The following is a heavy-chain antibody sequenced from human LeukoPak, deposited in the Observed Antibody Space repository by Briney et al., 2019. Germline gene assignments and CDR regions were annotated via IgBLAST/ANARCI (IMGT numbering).Heavy chain of an antibody. V-gene: IGHV1-18*01. D-gene: IGHD3-22*01. CDR1: GYTFTSYG. CDR2: ISAYNGNT. J-gene: IGHJ4*02. Sequence: ASVKVSCKASGYTFTSYGISWVRQAPGQGLEWMGWISAYNGNTNYAQKLQGRVTMTTDTSTSTAYMELRSLRSDDTAVYYCARAPYYYDSSGYPIHTPEADYWGQGTLVTVSS. CDR3: ARAPYYYDSSGYPIHTPEADY.